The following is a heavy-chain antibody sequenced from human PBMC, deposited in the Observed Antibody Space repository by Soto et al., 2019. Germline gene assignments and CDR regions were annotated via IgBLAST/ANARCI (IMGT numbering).Heavy chain of an antibody. J-gene: IGHJ4*02. CDR2: ISADGNTK. CDR3: VRAVRDADER. V-gene: IGHV3-30-3*01. D-gene: IGHD3-10*01. CDR1: GFTFSSYV. Sequence: GGSLRLSCAASGFTFSSYVFHWIRQIPGKGLAWVAVISADGNTKVYADSVKGRFTISRDDSENMVYLQMNSLTTDDTAVYYCVRAVRDADERWGQGTLVTVSS.